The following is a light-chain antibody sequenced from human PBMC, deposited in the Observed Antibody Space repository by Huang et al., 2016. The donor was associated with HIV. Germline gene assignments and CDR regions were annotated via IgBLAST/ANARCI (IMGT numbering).Light chain of an antibody. CDR1: QSVSSSY. Sequence: EIVLTQSPGTLSLSPGERATLSCRASQSVSSSYLAWYQQKPGQAPRLLIYGASNRATGIPDRCRGSGSGTDFTLTISRLEPEDFAVYFCHQYGSSSLTFGGGTKVEIK. CDR3: HQYGSSSLT. J-gene: IGKJ4*01. V-gene: IGKV3-20*01. CDR2: GAS.